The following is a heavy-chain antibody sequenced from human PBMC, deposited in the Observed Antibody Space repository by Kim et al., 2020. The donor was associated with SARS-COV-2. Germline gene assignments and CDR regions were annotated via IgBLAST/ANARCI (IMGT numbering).Heavy chain of an antibody. CDR2: ISGSGGSS. CDR1: GFTFSTPT. CDR3: AKGVSP. Sequence: GGSLRLSCAASGFTFSTPTMSWVRQAPGKGPEWVSGISGSGGSSFYADSVKGRFTISRDNSKNTVYLQMSSLRAEDTAIYYCAKGVSPWGHGTLVTFSS. V-gene: IGHV3-23*01. J-gene: IGHJ1*01.